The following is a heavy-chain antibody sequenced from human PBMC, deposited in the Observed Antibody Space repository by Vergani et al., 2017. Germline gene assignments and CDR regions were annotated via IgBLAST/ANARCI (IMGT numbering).Heavy chain of an antibody. J-gene: IGHJ4*02. CDR3: AKDDLSDSSGYFDY. Sequence: QVQLVESGGGVVQPGGSLRLSCAASGFTFSSYGMHWVRQAPGKGLEWVAFIRYEGSNKYYADSVKGRFTISRDNSKNTLYLQMNSLRAEDTAVYYCAKDDLSDSSGYFDYWGQGTLVTVSS. V-gene: IGHV3-30*02. CDR2: IRYEGSNK. CDR1: GFTFSSYG. D-gene: IGHD3-22*01.